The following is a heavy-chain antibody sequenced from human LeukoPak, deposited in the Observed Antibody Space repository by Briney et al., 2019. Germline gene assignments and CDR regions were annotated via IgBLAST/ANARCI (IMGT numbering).Heavy chain of an antibody. V-gene: IGHV3-23*01. CDR3: AKIPLIKGALPYNWFDP. CDR2: ISGSGGGST. D-gene: IGHD2-15*01. Sequence: GGSLRLSCAASGFTFSSYAMSWVRQAPGKGLEWVSAISGSGGGSTYYADSVKGRFTISRDNSKNTLYLRMNSLRAEDTAVYYCAKIPLIKGALPYNWFDPWGQGTLVTVSS. CDR1: GFTFSSYA. J-gene: IGHJ5*02.